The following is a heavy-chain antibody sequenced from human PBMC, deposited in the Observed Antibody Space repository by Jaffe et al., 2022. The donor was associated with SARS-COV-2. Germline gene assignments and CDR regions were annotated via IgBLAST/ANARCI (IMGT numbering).Heavy chain of an antibody. Sequence: QVTLRESGPALVKPTQTLTLTCTVSGFSLNASGMSVSWIRQPPGKALEWLALIDWDDDEFYITSLKTRLAISKDTSKNHVVLRMTNTDPADTGTYYCARTLERSDYYMDVWGKGTTVTVSS. V-gene: IGHV2-70*01. CDR3: ARTLERSDYYMDV. CDR1: GFSLNASGMS. CDR2: IDWDDDE. D-gene: IGHD1-1*01. J-gene: IGHJ6*03.